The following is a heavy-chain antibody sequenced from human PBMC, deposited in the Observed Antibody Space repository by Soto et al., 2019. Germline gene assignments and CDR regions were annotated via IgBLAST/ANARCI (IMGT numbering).Heavy chain of an antibody. V-gene: IGHV5-10-1*01. D-gene: IGHD3-22*01. CDR2: IDPTDSYT. CDR3: ARHRGYYDGMWRSFDD. Sequence: GGALQISCKGSGYSSSSFTSYWISWVRQMPGKGLEWMGRIDPTDSYTHYSPSFQGHVTISVDKSISTAYLQWSSLKASDSAMYYCARHRGYYDGMWRSFDDRGQGPPVPVPS. CDR1: GYSSSSFTSYW. J-gene: IGHJ4*02.